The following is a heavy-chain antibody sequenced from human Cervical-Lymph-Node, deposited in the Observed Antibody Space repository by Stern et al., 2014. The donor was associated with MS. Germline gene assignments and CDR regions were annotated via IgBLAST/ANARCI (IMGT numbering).Heavy chain of an antibody. J-gene: IGHJ6*02. CDR2: IFYSGIT. CDR3: ARGAGGAYDGMDV. D-gene: IGHD2-21*01. V-gene: IGHV4-30-2*01. Sequence: VQLLESGSGLVKPSQTLSLTCAVSGGSISSGDFSWSWIRQPPGKGLEWIGYIFYSGITFYNPSLKSRVTISVDRSKNQFSLKVNFVTAADTAVYYCARGAGGAYDGMDVWGQGTAVTVSS. CDR1: GGSISSGDFS.